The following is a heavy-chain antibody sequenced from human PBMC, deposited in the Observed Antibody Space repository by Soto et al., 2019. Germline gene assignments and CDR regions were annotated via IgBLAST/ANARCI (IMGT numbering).Heavy chain of an antibody. D-gene: IGHD3-3*01. CDR3: ASSSITIFGVASNYGMDV. Sequence: GESLKISCKSSGYSFTSYWISWVRQMPGKGLEWMGRIDPSDSYTNYSPSFQGHVTISADKSISTAYLQWSSLKASDTAMYYCASSSITIFGVASNYGMDVWGQETTVTVAS. CDR1: GYSFTSYW. J-gene: IGHJ6*02. CDR2: IDPSDSYT. V-gene: IGHV5-10-1*01.